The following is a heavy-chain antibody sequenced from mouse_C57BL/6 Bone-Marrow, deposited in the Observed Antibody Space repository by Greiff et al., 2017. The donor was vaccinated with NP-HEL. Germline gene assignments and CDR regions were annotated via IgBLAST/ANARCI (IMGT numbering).Heavy chain of an antibody. Sequence: VQLQQSGAELVRPGTSVKMSCKASGYTFTNYWIGWAKQRPGHGLEWIGDIYPGGGYTNYNEKFKGKATLTADKSSRTAYMQFSSLTSEDSAIYYCARERYYGSSYGYFDVWGTGTTVTVSS. CDR3: ARERYYGSSYGYFDV. CDR1: GYTFTNYW. J-gene: IGHJ1*03. CDR2: IYPGGGYT. V-gene: IGHV1-63*01. D-gene: IGHD1-1*01.